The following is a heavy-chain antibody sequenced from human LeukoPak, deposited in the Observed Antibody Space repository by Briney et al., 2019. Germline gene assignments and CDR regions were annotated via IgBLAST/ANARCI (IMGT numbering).Heavy chain of an antibody. CDR1: GFTFSYYG. Sequence: GGSLRLSCAASGFTFSYYGMHWVRQAPGKGLEWVAVISYDGSNKYYADSVKGRFTISRDNSKNTLYLQMGSLTTEDMAVYYCARGSHRRYSSSWYSLWGQGTLVTVSS. CDR3: ARGSHRRYSSSWYSL. J-gene: IGHJ4*02. D-gene: IGHD6-13*01. CDR2: ISYDGSNK. V-gene: IGHV3-30*03.